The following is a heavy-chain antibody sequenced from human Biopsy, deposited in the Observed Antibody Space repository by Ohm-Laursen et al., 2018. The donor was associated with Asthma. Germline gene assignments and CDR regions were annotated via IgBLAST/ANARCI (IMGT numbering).Heavy chain of an antibody. CDR3: AKASCYYFSCDLDV. CDR2: ISPIFGSI. J-gene: IGHJ6*02. Sequence: ESSVKVSCKASGGTLNNYAINWVRQAPGQGLEWMGGISPIFGSIKYAEKFQGRVTLTADVFTNTVHMELTSLRSDDTAVLYCAKASCYYFSCDLDVWGQGTTVSVSS. CDR1: GGTLNNYA. V-gene: IGHV1-69*01.